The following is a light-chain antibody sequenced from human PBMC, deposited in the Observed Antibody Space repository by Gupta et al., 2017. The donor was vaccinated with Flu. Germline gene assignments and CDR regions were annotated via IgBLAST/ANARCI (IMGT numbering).Light chain of an antibody. V-gene: IGKV2-28*01. CDR3: MQALQTPRT. CDR2: LGS. Sequence: ISCRCSQSRLQRNGYNYLDWYLQKPGQSPQLLIYLGSNRASGVPDRFSGSGSGTDFTLKISRVEAEDVGVYYCMQALQTPRTFGQGTKVEIK. CDR1: QSRLQRNGYNY. J-gene: IGKJ1*01.